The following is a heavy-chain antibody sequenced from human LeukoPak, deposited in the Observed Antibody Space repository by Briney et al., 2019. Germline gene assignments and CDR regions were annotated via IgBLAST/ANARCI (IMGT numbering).Heavy chain of an antibody. J-gene: IGHJ4*02. D-gene: IGHD3-10*01. CDR2: IIPIFGTA. CDR1: GGTFSSYA. Sequence: SVKVSCKASGGTFSSYAISWVRQAPGQGLEWMGGIIPIFGTANYAQKFQGRVTITADESTSTAYMELSSLRAEDTAVYYCARGEDYYGSGSYYNSFDYWGQGTLVTVSS. V-gene: IGHV1-69*01. CDR3: ARGEDYYGSGSYYNSFDY.